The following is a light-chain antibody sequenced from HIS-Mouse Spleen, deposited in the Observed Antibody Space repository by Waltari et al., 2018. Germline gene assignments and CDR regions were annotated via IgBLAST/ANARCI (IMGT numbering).Light chain of an antibody. CDR2: AAS. CDR1: QGISSY. J-gene: IGKJ1*01. Sequence: DIQLTQSPSFLSASVGDRVTITCRASQGISSYLAWYQQKPGKAPKLLFYAASTFQSGVPSRFSGSGSGTEFTLTISSLQPEDFATYYCQQLNSYPPTFGQGTKVEIK. CDR3: QQLNSYPPT. V-gene: IGKV1-9*01.